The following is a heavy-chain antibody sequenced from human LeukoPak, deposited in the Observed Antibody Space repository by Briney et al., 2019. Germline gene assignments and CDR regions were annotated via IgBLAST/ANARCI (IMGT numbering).Heavy chain of an antibody. J-gene: IGHJ3*02. CDR3: ARGRQFPDAFDI. D-gene: IGHD5-24*01. CDR2: MNPDSGNT. V-gene: IGHV1-8*03. Sequence: ASVKVSCKASGYTFSSDDINRVRQATGQGLEWMGWMNPDSGNTGYAQKFQGRVTITRNTSISTAYMELSSLRSEDTAVYYCARGRQFPDAFDIWGQGTMVTVSS. CDR1: GYTFSSDD.